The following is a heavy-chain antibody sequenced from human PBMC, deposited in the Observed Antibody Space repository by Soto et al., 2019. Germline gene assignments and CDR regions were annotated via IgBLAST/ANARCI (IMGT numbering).Heavy chain of an antibody. V-gene: IGHV3-48*02. CDR3: ARDHGASTWFVGIYYYFGVDV. CDR1: GFTLSSYN. CDR2: ISGSSDTI. J-gene: IGHJ6*04. D-gene: IGHD6-13*01. Sequence: EVQLVESGGGLVQPGGSLRLSCAASGFTLSSYNMNWVRQAPRKGLEWVSYISGSSDTIYYADSVKGRFTISRDNAKNALDLQMDSLRDEDTAVYYCARDHGASTWFVGIYYYFGVDVWGKGTKVTVSS.